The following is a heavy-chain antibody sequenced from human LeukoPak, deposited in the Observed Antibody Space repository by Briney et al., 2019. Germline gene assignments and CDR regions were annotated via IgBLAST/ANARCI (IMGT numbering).Heavy chain of an antibody. CDR1: GGSFRGYY. D-gene: IGHD3-9*01. Sequence: SETLSLTCAVYGGSFRGYYWSWIRQPPGKGLEWIGEINHSGSTNYNPSLKSRVTISVDTSKNQFSLKLSSVTAADTAVYYCARGDFILTGYTFDYWGQGTLVTVSS. J-gene: IGHJ4*02. V-gene: IGHV4-34*01. CDR2: INHSGST. CDR3: ARGDFILTGYTFDY.